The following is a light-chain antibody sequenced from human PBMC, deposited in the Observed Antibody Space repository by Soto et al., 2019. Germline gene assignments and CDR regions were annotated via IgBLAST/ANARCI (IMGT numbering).Light chain of an antibody. J-gene: IGKJ2*01. Sequence: EIVLTQSPATLSLSPGERATLSCRASQSVSSYFAWYQQKPGQAPRLLIYDASNRATGIPARFSGSGSGTDFTVTISSLEPEDFAVYYCQQRSNWPPGYTFGQGTKLEIK. CDR3: QQRSNWPPGYT. V-gene: IGKV3-11*01. CDR1: QSVSSY. CDR2: DAS.